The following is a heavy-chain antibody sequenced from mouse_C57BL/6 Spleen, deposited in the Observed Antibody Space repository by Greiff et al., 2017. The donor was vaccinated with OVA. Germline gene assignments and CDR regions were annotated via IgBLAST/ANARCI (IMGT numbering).Heavy chain of an antibody. D-gene: IGHD1-1*02. CDR3: ARDWYERDYYAMDY. Sequence: EVQLVESGGGLVKPGGSLKLSCAASGFTFSSYAMSWVRQTPEKRLEWVATISDGGSYTYYPDNVKGRFTISRDNAKNNLYLQMSHLKSEDTAMYYCARDWYERDYYAMDYWGQGTSVTVSS. V-gene: IGHV5-4*01. CDR2: ISDGGSYT. J-gene: IGHJ4*01. CDR1: GFTFSSYA.